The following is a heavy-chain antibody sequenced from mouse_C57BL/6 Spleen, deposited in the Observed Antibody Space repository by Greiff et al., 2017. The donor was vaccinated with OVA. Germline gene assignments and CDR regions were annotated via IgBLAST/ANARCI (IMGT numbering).Heavy chain of an antibody. Sequence: EVMLVESGGGLVKPGGSLKLSCAASGFTFSDYGMHWVRQAPEKGLEWVAYISSGSSTIYYADTVKGRFTISRDNAKNTLFLQKTSLRSEDTAMYYCARITTVVEDYYAMDYWGQGTSVTVSS. CDR1: GFTFSDYG. D-gene: IGHD1-1*01. J-gene: IGHJ4*01. CDR3: ARITTVVEDYYAMDY. CDR2: ISSGSSTI. V-gene: IGHV5-17*01.